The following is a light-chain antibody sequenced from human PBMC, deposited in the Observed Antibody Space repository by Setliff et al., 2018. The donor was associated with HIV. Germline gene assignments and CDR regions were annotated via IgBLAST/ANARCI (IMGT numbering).Light chain of an antibody. V-gene: IGLV2-14*03. J-gene: IGLJ1*01. CDR1: SSDIGGNTF. CDR2: DVN. Sequence: QSALAQPASVSGSPGQSITFSCTGTSSDIGGNTFVSWYQHLPGKTPTVIIYDVNKRPSGVSDRFSGFKSGNTASLTISGLQAEDEADYHCSSYTTRNTYVFGSGTKV. CDR3: SSYTTRNTYV.